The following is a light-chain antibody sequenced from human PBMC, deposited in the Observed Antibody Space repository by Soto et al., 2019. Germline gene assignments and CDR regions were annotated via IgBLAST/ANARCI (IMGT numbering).Light chain of an antibody. CDR2: DAS. J-gene: IGKJ4*01. V-gene: IGKV3-11*01. CDR3: QQSYSAPLT. Sequence: EIVLTQSPATLSLSPGERATLSCRASQSVSSYLAWYQQKPGQAPRLLIYDASNRATGIPARFSGSGSGTDFTLTISSLQPEDFATYYCQQSYSAPLTFGGGTRWIS. CDR1: QSVSSY.